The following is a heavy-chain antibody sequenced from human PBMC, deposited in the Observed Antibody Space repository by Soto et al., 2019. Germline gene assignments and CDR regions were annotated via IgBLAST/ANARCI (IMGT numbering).Heavy chain of an antibody. CDR1: GFFFSSYT. V-gene: IGHV3-23*01. J-gene: IGHJ4*02. D-gene: IGHD6-19*01. CDR3: AKARDQQWVRLPFDY. CDR2: FSATSENT. Sequence: ASVGGLVQPGGSLRLSCVGSGFFFSSYTMTWVRQAPGKGLEWVSSFSATSENTYYADSVRGRFTISRDNSKNTLFLQMNSLTAEDTAMYYCAKARDQQWVRLPFDYWGQGILVIVSS.